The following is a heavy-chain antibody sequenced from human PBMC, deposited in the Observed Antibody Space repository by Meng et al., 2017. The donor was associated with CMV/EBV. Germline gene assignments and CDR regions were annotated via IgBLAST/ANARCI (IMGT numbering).Heavy chain of an antibody. D-gene: IGHD3-3*01. Sequence: ASVKVSCKASGYTFTGYYMHWVRQAPGQGLEWMGIINPSGGSTSYAQKFQGRVTMTRDTSTSTVYMELSSLRSEDTAVYYCARERIFGVVISRNDAFDIWGQGTMVTVSS. CDR3: ARERIFGVVISRNDAFDI. J-gene: IGHJ3*02. CDR1: GYTFTGYY. V-gene: IGHV1-46*01. CDR2: INPSGGST.